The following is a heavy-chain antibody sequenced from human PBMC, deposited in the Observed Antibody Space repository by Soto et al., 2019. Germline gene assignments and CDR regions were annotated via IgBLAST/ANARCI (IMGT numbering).Heavy chain of an antibody. CDR2: VSPYNDYT. CDR1: GYTFIRYV. D-gene: IGHD2-2*01. V-gene: IGHV1-18*01. Sequence: ASVKVSCKASGYTFIRYVITWVRHAPGQGLEWMGWVSPYNDYTDYAQKLQGKVTMTTDTSTSTAYMELSSLRSEDTAIYYCARDNTRPLDYWGPGTLVTVSS. CDR3: ARDNTRPLDY. J-gene: IGHJ4*02.